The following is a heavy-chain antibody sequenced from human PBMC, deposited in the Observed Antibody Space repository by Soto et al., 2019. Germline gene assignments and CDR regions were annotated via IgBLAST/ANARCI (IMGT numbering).Heavy chain of an antibody. D-gene: IGHD7-27*01. Sequence: GGSLRLSCAASGFTFTTYTMSWVRQAPGKGLEWVSVISGSGGRPSYADSVQGRFTISRDNAKNTLYLQMNSLRAEDTAVYYCASSLLTAFDYWGQGTLVTVSS. CDR3: ASSLLTAFDY. CDR1: GFTFTTYT. V-gene: IGHV3-23*01. J-gene: IGHJ4*02. CDR2: ISGSGGRP.